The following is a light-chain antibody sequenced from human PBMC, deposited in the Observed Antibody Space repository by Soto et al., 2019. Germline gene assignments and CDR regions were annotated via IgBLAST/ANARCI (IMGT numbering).Light chain of an antibody. CDR2: DAS. CDR1: QSVSRY. V-gene: IGKV3-11*01. CDR3: QQRSSWPST. Sequence: EIVLTQSPATLSLSPGERATLSYRASQSVSRYLAWYQQKPGQAPRLLIYDASNRATGIPARFSGSGSGTDFTLTITSLEPEDFAVYYCQQRSSWPSTFGGGTKVEI. J-gene: IGKJ4*01.